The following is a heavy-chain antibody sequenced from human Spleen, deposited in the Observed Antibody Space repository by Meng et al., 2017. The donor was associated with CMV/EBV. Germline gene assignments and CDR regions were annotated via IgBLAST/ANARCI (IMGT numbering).Heavy chain of an antibody. Sequence: GGSLRLSCAASGFTFSTYAMHWVRQAPGKGLEWVAVISYDGSNKYYADSVKGRFTISRDNSKNTLYLQMNSLRAEDTAVYYCARVKGCSSTNCPGALDYWGQGTLVTVSS. CDR3: ARVKGCSSTNCPGALDY. D-gene: IGHD2-2*01. V-gene: IGHV3-30-3*01. J-gene: IGHJ4*02. CDR2: ISYDGSNK. CDR1: GFTFSTYA.